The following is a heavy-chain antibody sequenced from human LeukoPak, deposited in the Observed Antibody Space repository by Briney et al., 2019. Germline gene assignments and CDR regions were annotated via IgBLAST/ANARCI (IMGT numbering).Heavy chain of an antibody. J-gene: IGHJ6*02. CDR1: GLTFSRYW. Sequence: GGSLRLSCAASGLTFSRYWMHWVRQAPGKGLEWVAVISYDGSNKYYADSVKGRFTFSRDNSKNTLYLQMSSLRAEDTAVYYCAKEKGIYCSSIDCSPGMDVWGQGTTVTVSS. CDR2: ISYDGSNK. V-gene: IGHV3-30*18. D-gene: IGHD2-2*01. CDR3: AKEKGIYCSSIDCSPGMDV.